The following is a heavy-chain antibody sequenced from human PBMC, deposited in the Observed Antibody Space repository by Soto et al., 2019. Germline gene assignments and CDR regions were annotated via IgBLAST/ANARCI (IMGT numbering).Heavy chain of an antibody. J-gene: IGHJ6*02. Sequence: QVQLQESGPGLVKPSQTLSLTCTVSGGSISSGGYYWSWIRQHPGKGLEWIGYIYYSGSTYYNPSLKSRVTISVDTSKIQFSLKLSSVTPADTAVYYCATGTTVVKYGMDVWGQGTTVTVSS. V-gene: IGHV4-31*03. CDR2: IYYSGST. CDR1: GGSISSGGYY. D-gene: IGHD4-17*01. CDR3: ATGTTVVKYGMDV.